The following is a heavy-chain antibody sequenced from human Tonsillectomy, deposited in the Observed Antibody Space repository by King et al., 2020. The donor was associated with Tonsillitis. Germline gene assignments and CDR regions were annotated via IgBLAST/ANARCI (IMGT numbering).Heavy chain of an antibody. CDR1: GGSISSYY. CDR3: ARPRYGYNWYFDL. J-gene: IGHJ2*01. D-gene: IGHD1-1*01. CDR2: IYYSGST. V-gene: IGHV4-59*08. Sequence: VQLQESGPGLVKPSETLSLTCTVSGGSISSYYWSWIRQPPGKGLEWIGYIYYSGSTNYNPSLKSRVTISVDTSKNPFSLKLSSVTAADTAVYYCARPRYGYNWYFDLWGRGTLVTVSS.